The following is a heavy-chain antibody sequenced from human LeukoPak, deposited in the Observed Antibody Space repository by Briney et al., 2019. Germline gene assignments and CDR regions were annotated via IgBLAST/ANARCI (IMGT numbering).Heavy chain of an antibody. CDR3: ARGWGITIFGVVSAFDI. V-gene: IGHV1-46*03. D-gene: IGHD3-3*01. CDR1: GYTFTSYY. J-gene: IGHJ3*02. Sequence: ASVKVSCKASGYTFTSYYMHWVRQAPGQGLEWMGIINPSGGSTSYAQKFQGRVTMTRDTSTSTVYMELGSLRSEDTAVYYCARGWGITIFGVVSAFDIWGQGTMVTVSS. CDR2: INPSGGST.